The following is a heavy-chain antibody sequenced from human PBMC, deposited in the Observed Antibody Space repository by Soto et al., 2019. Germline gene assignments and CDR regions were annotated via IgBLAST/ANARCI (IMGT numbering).Heavy chain of an antibody. J-gene: IGHJ6*02. V-gene: IGHV5-51*01. CDR1: GYIFTTYW. CDR3: ARTSASDYYYYGMDV. Sequence: HGESLKISCNGSGYIFTTYWIGWVRQMPGKGLEWMGIISPGGSDTRYSPSFQGQVTISADKSISTAYLQWSSLKASDTAMYYCARTSASDYYYYGMDVWGQGTTVTVSS. CDR2: ISPGGSDT.